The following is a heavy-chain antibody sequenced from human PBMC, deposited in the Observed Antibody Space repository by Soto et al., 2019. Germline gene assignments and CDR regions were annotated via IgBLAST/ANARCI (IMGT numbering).Heavy chain of an antibody. J-gene: IGHJ6*02. CDR1: GGSFSGYY. D-gene: IGHD3-10*01. CDR2: INHSGST. CDR3: ASVRVRVTMVRGVAPYYYGMDV. V-gene: IGHV4-34*01. Sequence: SETLSLTCAVYGGSFSGYYWSWIRQPPGKGLEWIGEINHSGSTNYNPSLKSRVTISVDTSKNQFPLKLSSVTAADTAVYYCASVRVRVTMVRGVAPYYYGMDVWGQGTPVTVSS.